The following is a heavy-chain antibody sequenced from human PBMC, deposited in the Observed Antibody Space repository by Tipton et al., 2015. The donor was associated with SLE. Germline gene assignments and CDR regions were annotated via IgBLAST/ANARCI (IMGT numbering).Heavy chain of an antibody. CDR3: ARDNEVGGTSYGLDY. CDR1: GFPFNKFA. D-gene: IGHD1-26*01. CDR2: IWDDGSNQ. V-gene: IGHV3-33*01. Sequence: SLRLSCAVSGFPFNKFAMHWVRQAPGRGLEWVAVIWDDGSNQYYADSVEGRFTISRDNAKNTLFLQMNSLRVEDTAVYYCARDNEVGGTSYGLDYWGQGSLVTVSS. J-gene: IGHJ4*02.